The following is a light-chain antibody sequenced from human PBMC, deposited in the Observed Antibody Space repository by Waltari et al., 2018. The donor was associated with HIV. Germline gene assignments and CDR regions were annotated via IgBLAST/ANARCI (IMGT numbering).Light chain of an antibody. CDR2: SNI. J-gene: IGLJ2*01. CDR1: SSNIGGNA. Sequence: QSVLTQPPSASGALGQRVSIFCPGSSSNIGGNAVNWYQQLPGTAPKLLISSNIQRRSGVPDRFSASKSGTSASLAISGLQSEDEADYYCGSWDDSLNGHVVFGGGTKLTVL. CDR3: GSWDDSLNGHVV. V-gene: IGLV1-44*01.